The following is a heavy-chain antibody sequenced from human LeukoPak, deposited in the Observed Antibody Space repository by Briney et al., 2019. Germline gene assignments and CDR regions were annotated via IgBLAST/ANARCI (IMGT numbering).Heavy chain of an antibody. J-gene: IGHJ4*02. CDR3: ARNDYYYDSSGYFPLDY. D-gene: IGHD3-22*01. Sequence: ASVKVSCKASGGTFSSYAISWVRQAPGQGLEWMGRIIPILGIANYAQEFQGRVTITADKSTSTAYMELSSLRSEDTAVYYCARNDYYYDSSGYFPLDYWGQGTLVTVSS. CDR2: IIPILGIA. CDR1: GGTFSSYA. V-gene: IGHV1-69*04.